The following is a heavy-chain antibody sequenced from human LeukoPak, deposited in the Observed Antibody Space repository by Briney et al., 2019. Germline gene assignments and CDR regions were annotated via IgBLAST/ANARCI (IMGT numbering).Heavy chain of an antibody. Sequence: GGSLRLSCAASGFTFSGYEMIWVRQAPGKGLEWVSYISDSGTTIYYADSVKGRFTISRDNARNSLYLQMNSLRAEDTALYYRARDYRWLVDYWGQGTLVTVSS. D-gene: IGHD5-12*01. J-gene: IGHJ4*02. CDR3: ARDYRWLVDY. CDR1: GFTFSGYE. CDR2: ISDSGTTI. V-gene: IGHV3-48*03.